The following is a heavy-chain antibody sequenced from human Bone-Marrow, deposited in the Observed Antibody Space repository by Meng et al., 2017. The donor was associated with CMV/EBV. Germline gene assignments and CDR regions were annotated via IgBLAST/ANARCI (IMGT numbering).Heavy chain of an antibody. CDR2: ISYDGSNK. V-gene: IGHV3-30-3*01. D-gene: IGHD6-6*01. CDR3: ARDGDGSSFQPLRF. CDR1: GFTFSSYA. J-gene: IGHJ4*02. Sequence: GESLKISCAASGFTFSSYAMHWVREAPGKGLEWVAVISYDGSNKYYADSVKGRFTISRDNSKNTLYLQMNSLRAEDTAVYYCARDGDGSSFQPLRFWGQGARVTFSS.